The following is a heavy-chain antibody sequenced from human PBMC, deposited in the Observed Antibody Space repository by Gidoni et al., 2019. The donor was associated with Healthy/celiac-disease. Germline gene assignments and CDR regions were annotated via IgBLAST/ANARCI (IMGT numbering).Heavy chain of an antibody. CDR3: AKDQPTMIVVDLYYFDY. D-gene: IGHD3-22*01. V-gene: IGHV3-23*01. J-gene: IGHJ4*02. Sequence: EVQLLESGGGLVQPGGSLRLSCAASGFTFSSYAMSWVRQAPGKGLELVSGNRGSGGSTNHADSVKGRFTNSRDNSKNTLYLQMNSLRAEDTAGYYCAKDQPTMIVVDLYYFDYWGQGTLVNVSS. CDR1: GFTFSSYA. CDR2: NRGSGGST.